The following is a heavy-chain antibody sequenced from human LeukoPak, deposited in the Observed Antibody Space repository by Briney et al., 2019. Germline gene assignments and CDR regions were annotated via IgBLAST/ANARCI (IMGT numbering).Heavy chain of an antibody. J-gene: IGHJ5*02. CDR1: GYSISSGYY. Sequence: KASETLSLTCTVSGYSISSGYYWGWIRQPPGKGLEWIGRIYHSGSTYYNPSLKSRVTISVDTSKNQFSLKLSSVTAADTAVYYCARSGLGMNWFDPWGQGTLVTVSS. D-gene: IGHD3-16*01. CDR2: IYHSGST. CDR3: ARSGLGMNWFDP. V-gene: IGHV4-38-2*02.